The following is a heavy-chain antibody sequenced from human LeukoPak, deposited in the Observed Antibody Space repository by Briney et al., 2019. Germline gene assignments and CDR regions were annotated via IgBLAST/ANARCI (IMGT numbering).Heavy chain of an antibody. CDR3: ATGGGENIAAVDY. Sequence: PSETLSLTCTVSGGSISSSSYYWGWIRQPPGKGLEWIGSIYYSGSTYYNPSLKSRVTISVDTSKNQFSLKLSSVTAADTAVYYCATGGGENIAAVDYWGQGTLVTVSS. J-gene: IGHJ4*02. V-gene: IGHV4-39*01. CDR2: IYYSGST. CDR1: GGSISSSSYY. D-gene: IGHD6-13*01.